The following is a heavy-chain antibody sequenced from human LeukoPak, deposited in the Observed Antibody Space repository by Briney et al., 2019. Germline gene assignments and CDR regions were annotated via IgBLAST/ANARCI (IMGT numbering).Heavy chain of an antibody. Sequence: SETLSLTCTVSGGSISGYYWSWIRQPPGKGLEWIGYLHYSGSTNYNPSLKSRVTISVDTPKNQFSLKLSSVTAADTAVYYCARGSTYYYDSSGYYYIVPFDYWGQGTLVTVSS. CDR3: ARGSTYYYDSSGYYYIVPFDY. J-gene: IGHJ4*02. D-gene: IGHD3-22*01. V-gene: IGHV4-59*12. CDR1: GGSISGYY. CDR2: LHYSGST.